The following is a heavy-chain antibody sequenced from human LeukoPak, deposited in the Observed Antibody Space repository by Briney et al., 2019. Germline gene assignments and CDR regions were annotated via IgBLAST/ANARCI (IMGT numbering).Heavy chain of an antibody. Sequence: PSGTLSLTCTVSGDSISSYYWNWIRQPPGKGLEWIGSINYSGSTNYNPSLKSRVTISVDTSKNQFSLKLSSVTAADTAVYYCARLSRSGYYPSDYWGQGTLVTVSS. V-gene: IGHV4-59*01. CDR2: INYSGST. J-gene: IGHJ4*02. D-gene: IGHD3-3*01. CDR3: ARLSRSGYYPSDY. CDR1: GDSISSYY.